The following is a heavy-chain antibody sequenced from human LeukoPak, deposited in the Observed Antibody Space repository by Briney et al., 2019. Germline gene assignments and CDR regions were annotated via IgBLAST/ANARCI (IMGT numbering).Heavy chain of an antibody. J-gene: IGHJ4*02. V-gene: IGHV3-23*01. CDR1: GFTFSSYA. D-gene: IGHD3-22*01. Sequence: GGSLRLSCAASGFTFSSYAMSWVRQAPGKGLEWVSAISGGGGSTYYADSVKGRFTISKDNSKNTLYLQMNSLRAEDTAVYYCAKVSRNYYDSSGYYPLRYWGQGTLVTVSS. CDR3: AKVSRNYYDSSGYYPLRY. CDR2: ISGGGGST.